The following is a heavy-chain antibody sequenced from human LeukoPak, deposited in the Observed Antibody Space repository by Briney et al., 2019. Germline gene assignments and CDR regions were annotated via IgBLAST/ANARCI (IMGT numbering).Heavy chain of an antibody. CDR2: ISSDGTKK. CDR1: GFTFIGYA. D-gene: IGHD3-22*01. CDR3: ARDTVDNRSAYYYQY. Sequence: GGSLKLSCAASGFTFIGYAMHWVRQAPGNGLEWVAVISSDGTKKYCADSVKGRFTLSRDNSKNTLYLQMNSLRPEDTAVYFCARDTVDNRSAYYYQYWGQGTLVTVSS. J-gene: IGHJ4*02. V-gene: IGHV3-30*04.